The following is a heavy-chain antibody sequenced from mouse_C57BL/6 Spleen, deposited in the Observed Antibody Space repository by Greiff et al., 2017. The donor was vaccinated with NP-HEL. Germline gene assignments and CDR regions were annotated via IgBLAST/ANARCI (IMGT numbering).Heavy chain of an antibody. Sequence: QVQLQQPGAELVMPGASVKLSCKASGYTFPSYWMHWVKQRPGQGLEWIGEIDPSDSYTNYNQKFKGKSTLTVDKSSRTAYRQLSSLTSEDSAVYYCARPSYYGSSYSAMDYWGQGTSVTVSS. CDR3: ARPSYYGSSYSAMDY. CDR2: IDPSDSYT. D-gene: IGHD1-1*01. V-gene: IGHV1-69*01. CDR1: GYTFPSYW. J-gene: IGHJ4*01.